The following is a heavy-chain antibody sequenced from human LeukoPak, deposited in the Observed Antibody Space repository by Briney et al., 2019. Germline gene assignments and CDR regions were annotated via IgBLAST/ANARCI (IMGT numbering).Heavy chain of an antibody. CDR1: GGSFSGYY. D-gene: IGHD6-19*01. J-gene: IGHJ3*02. CDR3: ARGGRRYSSGWYRQAFDI. CDR2: INHSGST. Sequence: SETLSLTCAVYGGSFSGYYWSWIRQPPGKGLEWIGEINHSGSTNYNPSLKSRVTISVDTSKNQFSLKLSSVTAADTAVYYCARGGRRYSSGWYRQAFDIWGQGTMVTASS. V-gene: IGHV4-34*01.